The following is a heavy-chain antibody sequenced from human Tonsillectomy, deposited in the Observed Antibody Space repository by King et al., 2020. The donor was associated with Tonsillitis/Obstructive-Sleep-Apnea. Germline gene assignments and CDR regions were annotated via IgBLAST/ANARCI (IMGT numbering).Heavy chain of an antibody. V-gene: IGHV4-39*01. CDR3: GRLLYSSSWSHGYYYMDV. Sequence: QLPESGPGLVKPSETLSLSCTVSGGAISSSSYYWDWIRQPPGKGLEWIGTIYYSGSTSYNPSLKSRVTISVDTSKNQFSLKVSSVPASDPAVYYCGRLLYSSSWSHGYYYMDVWGKGTTVTVSS. J-gene: IGHJ6*03. CDR2: IYYSGST. D-gene: IGHD6-13*01. CDR1: GGAISSSSYY.